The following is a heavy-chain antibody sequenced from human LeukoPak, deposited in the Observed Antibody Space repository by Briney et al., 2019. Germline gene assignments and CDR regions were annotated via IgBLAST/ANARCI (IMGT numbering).Heavy chain of an antibody. CDR1: GYTLTELS. V-gene: IGHV1-24*01. Sequence: ASVKVSCKVSGYTLTELSMHWVRQAPGKGLEWTGGFDPEDGETIYAQKFQGRVTMTEDTSTDTAYMELSSLRSEDTAVYYCATAVGCSSTSCYYFDYWGQGTLVTVSS. CDR3: ATAVGCSSTSCYYFDY. D-gene: IGHD2-2*01. CDR2: FDPEDGET. J-gene: IGHJ4*02.